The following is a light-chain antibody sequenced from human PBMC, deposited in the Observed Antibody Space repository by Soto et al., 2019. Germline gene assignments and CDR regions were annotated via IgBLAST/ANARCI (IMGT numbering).Light chain of an antibody. V-gene: IGKV3-20*01. CDR3: QHYGSSPWT. J-gene: IGKJ1*01. Sequence: EIVLTQSPGTLSLSPGERATLSCRASQSASSSYLAWYQQKPGQAPRLLIYGASSRATGIPDRFSGSGSGLDFTLPISRLEPEDFAVYYWQHYGSSPWTFGQGTKVEIK. CDR2: GAS. CDR1: QSASSSY.